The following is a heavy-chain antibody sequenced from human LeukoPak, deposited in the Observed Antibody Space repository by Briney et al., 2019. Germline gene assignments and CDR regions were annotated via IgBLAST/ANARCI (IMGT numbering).Heavy chain of an antibody. V-gene: IGHV3-21*01. CDR3: ARGRGGWFDP. CDR1: GFTFNSYI. CDR2: INSGSSYV. Sequence: GGSLRLSCAASGFTFNSYIMTWVRQAPGKGLEWVSSINSGSSYVYYVESVKGRFTISRDKVKELLFMEMKTVGVEDTAVYFCARGRGGWFDPWGEGTLVTVS. D-gene: IGHD3-10*01. J-gene: IGHJ5*02.